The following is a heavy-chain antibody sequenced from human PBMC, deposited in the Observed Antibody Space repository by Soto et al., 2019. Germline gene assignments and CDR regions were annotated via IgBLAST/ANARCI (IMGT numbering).Heavy chain of an antibody. J-gene: IGHJ4*02. V-gene: IGHV5-10-1*01. CDR2: IDPSDSYT. D-gene: IGHD1-1*01. CDR3: ARHVGGSYLLFDH. Sequence: LKISCKGSGYSFTSYWITWVRQMPGKGLEWMGRIDPSDSYTNYSPSFEGHVTISVDKSIGTAYLQWGSLKASDTAVYYCARHVGGSYLLFDHWGQGTLVTVSS. CDR1: GYSFTSYW.